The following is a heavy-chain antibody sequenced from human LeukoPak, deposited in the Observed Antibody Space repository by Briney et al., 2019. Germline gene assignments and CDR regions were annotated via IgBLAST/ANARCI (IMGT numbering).Heavy chain of an antibody. CDR2: ISYDGSNK. Sequence: GGSLRLSCAASGFTFSSYGMHWVRQAPGKGLEWVAVISYDGSNKYYADSVKGRFTIPRDNSKNTLYLQMNSLRAEDTAVYYCARDPSEEYYYGSGSYYNADWGQGTLVTVSS. D-gene: IGHD3-10*01. CDR3: ARDPSEEYYYGSGSYYNAD. J-gene: IGHJ4*02. CDR1: GFTFSSYG. V-gene: IGHV3-30*03.